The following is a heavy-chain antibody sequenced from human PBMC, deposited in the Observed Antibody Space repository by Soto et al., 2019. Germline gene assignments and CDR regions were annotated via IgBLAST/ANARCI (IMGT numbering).Heavy chain of an antibody. D-gene: IGHD3-10*01. CDR2: SYYSGST. J-gene: IGHJ4*02. V-gene: IGHV4-39*01. CDR1: GGSISSSSYY. Sequence: QLQLQESGPGLVKPSETLSLTCTVSGGSISSSSYYWGWIRQPPGKGLEWIGSSYYSGSTYYNPSLKCRVTISVDTSKNQFSLKLSSVTAADTAVYYCARRRAGPGVGFDYWGQGTLVTVSS. CDR3: ARRRAGPGVGFDY.